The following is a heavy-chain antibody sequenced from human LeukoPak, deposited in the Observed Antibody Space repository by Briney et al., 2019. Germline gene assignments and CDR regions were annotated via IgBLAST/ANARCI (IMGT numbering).Heavy chain of an antibody. D-gene: IGHD3-22*01. CDR3: ARSYDSSGYFVSPYYFDY. CDR1: GGSISSYY. V-gene: IGHV4-59*01. J-gene: IGHJ4*02. Sequence: SETLSLTCTVPGGSISSYYWSWIRQPPGKGLEWIGYIYYSGSTNYNPSLKSRVAISVDTSKNQFSLKLSSVTAADTAVYYCARSYDSSGYFVSPYYFDYWGQGTLVTVSS. CDR2: IYYSGST.